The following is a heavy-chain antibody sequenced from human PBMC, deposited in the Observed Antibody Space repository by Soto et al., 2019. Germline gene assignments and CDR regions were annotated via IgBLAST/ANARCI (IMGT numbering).Heavy chain of an antibody. V-gene: IGHV3-49*03. D-gene: IGHD6-19*01. CDR2: IRSKTYGGTT. CDR3: TRAGSRQWLVPEDF. CDR1: GFTFDDYA. J-gene: IGHJ4*02. Sequence: EVQVVESGGGLVQAGRSLRLSCTASGFTFDDYAMRWFRQAPGKGLEWVGFIRSKTYGGTTEYAASVKGRFTISTDDSKSIAYLQMNSMKTEDTAVYYCTRAGSRQWLVPEDFWGQGTLVTVSS.